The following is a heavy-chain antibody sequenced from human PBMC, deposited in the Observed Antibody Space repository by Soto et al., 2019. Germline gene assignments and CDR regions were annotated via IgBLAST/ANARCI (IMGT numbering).Heavy chain of an antibody. CDR3: AKDLLGGSCPCNGMDV. Sequence: GGSLRLSCAASGFTFDDYAMHWVRQAPGKGLEWVSGISWNSGSIGYADSVKGRFTISRDNAKNSLYLQMNSLRAEDTALYYCAKDLLGGSCPCNGMDVWGQGTTVTVYS. D-gene: IGHD2-15*01. CDR1: GFTFDDYA. CDR2: ISWNSGSI. J-gene: IGHJ6*02. V-gene: IGHV3-9*01.